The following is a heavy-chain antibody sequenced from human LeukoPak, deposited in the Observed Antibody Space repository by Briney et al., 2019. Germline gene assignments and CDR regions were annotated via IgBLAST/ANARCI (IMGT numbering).Heavy chain of an antibody. D-gene: IGHD1-26*01. J-gene: IGHJ4*02. CDR1: GYTFTSYY. CDR2: FNPSGGST. V-gene: IGHV1-46*01. Sequence: ASVKVSCKVSGYTFTSYYMHWVRQAPGQGLEWMGIFNPSGGSTTYAQKFQGRVTMTRDTSISTAYMELSRLRSDDTAVYYCARVKRGSFTFDYWGQGTLVTVSS. CDR3: ARVKRGSFTFDY.